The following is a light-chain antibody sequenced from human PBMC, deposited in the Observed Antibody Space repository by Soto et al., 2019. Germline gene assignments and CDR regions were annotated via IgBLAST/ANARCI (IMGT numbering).Light chain of an antibody. CDR3: QHRSNLPLT. J-gene: IGKJ5*01. CDR2: DAS. Sequence: EIVLTQSPATLSLSPGERATLSCRASQSVSSYLAWYQQKAGQAPRLLIYDASNRATGIPARFSGSGSGTDSPLTISSLEPEDFAVYFCQHRSNLPLTFGQGTRLEMK. V-gene: IGKV3-11*01. CDR1: QSVSSY.